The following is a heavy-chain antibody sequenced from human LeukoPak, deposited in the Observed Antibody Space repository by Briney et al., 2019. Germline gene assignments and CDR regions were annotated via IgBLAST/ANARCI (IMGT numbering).Heavy chain of an antibody. CDR3: VRAYGRCFDY. D-gene: IGHD1-14*01. V-gene: IGHV5-51*01. J-gene: IGHJ4*02. CDR1: GYSFTNYW. CDR2: IYPSDSDT. Sequence: GESLKISCKGSGYSFTNYWIGWVRQMPGKGLEWMGIIYPSDSDTRYSPSFQGRVTISADKSISTAYLQWSSLKASDTAMYYCVRAYGRCFDYWGQGTPVTVSS.